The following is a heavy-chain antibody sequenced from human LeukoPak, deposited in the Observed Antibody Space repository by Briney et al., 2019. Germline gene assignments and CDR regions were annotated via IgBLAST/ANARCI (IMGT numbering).Heavy chain of an antibody. V-gene: IGHV3-30*04. J-gene: IGHJ5*02. Sequence: PGGSLRLSCAASGFTFSSYAMHWVRQAPGKGLEWGAVISYDGSNKYYADSVEGRFTISRDNSKNTLYRQMNSVRAEDRAVYYCARDRSCSSTSCFHGRLDPWGQGTLVTVSS. CDR3: ARDRSCSSTSCFHGRLDP. CDR2: ISYDGSNK. D-gene: IGHD2-2*01. CDR1: GFTFSSYA.